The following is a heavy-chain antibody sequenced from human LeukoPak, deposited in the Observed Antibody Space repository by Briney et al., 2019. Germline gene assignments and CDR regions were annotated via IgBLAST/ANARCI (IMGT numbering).Heavy chain of an antibody. Sequence: GASVKVSCKASGGTFSSYAISWVRQAPGQGLEWMGGIIPIFGTANYAQKFQGRVTITADESTSTAYMELSSLRSEDTAMYYCARDNVHGGTFDYWGQGTLVTVSS. D-gene: IGHD4-23*01. CDR3: ARDNVHGGTFDY. CDR1: GGTFSSYA. V-gene: IGHV1-69*13. CDR2: IIPIFGTA. J-gene: IGHJ4*02.